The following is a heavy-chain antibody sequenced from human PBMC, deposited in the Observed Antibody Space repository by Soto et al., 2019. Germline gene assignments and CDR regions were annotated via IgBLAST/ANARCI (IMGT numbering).Heavy chain of an antibody. V-gene: IGHV4-59*01. CDR1: GGSISSYY. CDR3: ARGSGNYYYYGLDV. J-gene: IGHJ6*02. D-gene: IGHD1-26*01. CDR2: MYYSGST. Sequence: ATLSLTCTVPGGSISSYYWSWIRQPPGKGLEWIGYMYYSGSTNYNPSLKSRVTISVDSSKKQFSLKLSSVTAADTAVYYCARGSGNYYYYGLDVWGQGTTVTVSS.